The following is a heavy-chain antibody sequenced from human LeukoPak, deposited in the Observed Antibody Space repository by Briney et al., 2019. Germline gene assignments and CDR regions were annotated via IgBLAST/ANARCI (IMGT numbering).Heavy chain of an antibody. CDR1: GGSISSYY. D-gene: IGHD6-13*01. CDR2: IYYSGST. V-gene: IGHV4-59*01. CDR3: ARDSGIAAAGTSPTSYYYYYMDV. Sequence: SETLSLTCTVSGGSISSYYWSWIRQPPGKGLEWIGYIYYSGSTNYNPSLKSRVTISVDTSKNQFSLKLSSVTAADTAVYYCARDSGIAAAGTSPTSYYYYYMDVWGKGTTVTVSS. J-gene: IGHJ6*03.